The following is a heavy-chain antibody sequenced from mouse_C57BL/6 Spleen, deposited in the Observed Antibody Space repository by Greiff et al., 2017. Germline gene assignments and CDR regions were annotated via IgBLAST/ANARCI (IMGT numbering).Heavy chain of an antibody. CDR1: GYTFTSYW. J-gene: IGHJ2*01. CDR2: IDPSDSYT. Sequence: VQLQQPGAELVMPGASVKLSCKASGYTFTSYWMHWVKQRPGQGLEWIGEIDPSDSYTNYNQKFKGKSTLTVDKSSSTAYMQLSSLTSEDSAVYYCARRGLYYGSSYFDYWGQGTTLTVSS. V-gene: IGHV1-69*01. CDR3: ARRGLYYGSSYFDY. D-gene: IGHD1-1*01.